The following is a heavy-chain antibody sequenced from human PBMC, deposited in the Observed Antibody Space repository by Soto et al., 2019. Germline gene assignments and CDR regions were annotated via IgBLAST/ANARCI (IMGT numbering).Heavy chain of an antibody. CDR2: IIPIFGTA. CDR3: AGGGYSYGYGY. J-gene: IGHJ4*02. Sequence: GASVKVSCKASGGTFSSYAISWVRQAPGQGLEWMGGIIPIFGTANYAQKFQGRVTITADESTSTAYMELSSLRSEDTAVYYCAGGGYSYGYGYWGQGTLVTVSS. CDR1: GGTFSSYA. D-gene: IGHD5-18*01. V-gene: IGHV1-69*13.